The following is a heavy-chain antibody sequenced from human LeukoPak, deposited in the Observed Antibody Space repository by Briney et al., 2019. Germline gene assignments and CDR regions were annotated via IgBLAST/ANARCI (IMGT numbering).Heavy chain of an antibody. V-gene: IGHV4-31*03. J-gene: IGHJ4*02. CDR2: IYYSGST. CDR3: ARAFGRIAVAGSLDY. CDR1: GGSISSGGYY. D-gene: IGHD6-19*01. Sequence: SQTLSLTCTVSGGSISSGGYYWSWIRQHPGKGLEWIGYIYYSGSTYYNPYLKSRVTISVDTSKNQFSLKLSSVTAADTAVYYCARAFGRIAVAGSLDYWGQGTLVTVSS.